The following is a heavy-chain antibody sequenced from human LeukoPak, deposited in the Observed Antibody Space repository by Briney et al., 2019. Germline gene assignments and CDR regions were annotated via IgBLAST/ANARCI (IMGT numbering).Heavy chain of an antibody. V-gene: IGHV1-69*01. CDR1: GGTFSSYA. Sequence: SVKVSCKASGGTFSSYAISWVRQAPGQGLEWMGGTIPIFGTANYAQKFQGRVTITADESTSTAYMELSSLRSEDTAVYYCARENCSGGSCQYYYYYYMDVWGKGTTVTVSS. J-gene: IGHJ6*03. D-gene: IGHD2-15*01. CDR3: ARENCSGGSCQYYYYYYMDV. CDR2: TIPIFGTA.